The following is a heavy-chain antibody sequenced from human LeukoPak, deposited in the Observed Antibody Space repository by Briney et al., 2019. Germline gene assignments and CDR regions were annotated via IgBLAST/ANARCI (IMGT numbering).Heavy chain of an antibody. CDR3: AREEPGDLGQAFDY. V-gene: IGHV3-21*01. Sequence: GGSLRLSCETSGFTFRTYAMNWVRQAPGKGLEWVSSMGGSGTSIYYADSVKGRFTISRDNAKNSLYLQMNSMRVDDTAVYYCAREEPGDLGQAFDYWGQGTLVTVSS. D-gene: IGHD7-27*01. CDR2: MGGSGTSI. J-gene: IGHJ4*02. CDR1: GFTFRTYA.